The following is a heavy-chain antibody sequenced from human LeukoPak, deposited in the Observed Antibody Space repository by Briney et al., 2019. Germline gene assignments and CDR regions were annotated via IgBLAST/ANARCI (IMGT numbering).Heavy chain of an antibody. CDR2: ISPNSGGT. V-gene: IGHV1-2*02. CDR3: ARKCYDYVWGSYTNWFDP. J-gene: IGHJ5*02. Sequence: ASVKVSCKASGYTFTGYYMDWVRQAPGQGLEWMGWISPNSGGTNYAQKFRGRVTMTRDTSISTAYMELSRLRSDDTAVYYCARKCYDYVWGSYTNWFDPWGQGTLVTVSS. D-gene: IGHD3-16*01. CDR1: GYTFTGYY.